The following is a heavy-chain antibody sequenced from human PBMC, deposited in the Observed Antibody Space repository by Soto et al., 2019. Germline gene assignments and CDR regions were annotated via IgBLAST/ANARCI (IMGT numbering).Heavy chain of an antibody. CDR2: ISAYNGNT. CDR3: AREGYGDY. D-gene: IGHD5-18*01. Sequence: QVQLVQSGAEVKKPGASVKVSCKASGYTFSNYDITWVRQAPGQGLEWMGWISAYNGNTKYAQNFQDRVTMTTEMSTTTTDMELRSLTSDDTGVYYCAREGYGDYLGQGTLVTVSS. J-gene: IGHJ4*02. CDR1: GYTFSNYD. V-gene: IGHV1-18*01.